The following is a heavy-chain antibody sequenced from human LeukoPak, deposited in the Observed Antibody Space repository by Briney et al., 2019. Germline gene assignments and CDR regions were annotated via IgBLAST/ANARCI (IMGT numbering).Heavy chain of an antibody. J-gene: IGHJ4*02. CDR3: ARGPLYDITGSYGL. CDR1: GFTFSAHT. D-gene: IGHD2-8*01. Sequence: GGSLTLSCAASGFTFSAHTTNWVRLAPGKGLQWVSYIGSSGITIYYAHSVEGRFTISRDNAKNSLYLQMSSLRVEDTAVYYCARGPLYDITGSYGLWGQGTLVTVSS. CDR2: IGSSGITI. V-gene: IGHV3-48*01.